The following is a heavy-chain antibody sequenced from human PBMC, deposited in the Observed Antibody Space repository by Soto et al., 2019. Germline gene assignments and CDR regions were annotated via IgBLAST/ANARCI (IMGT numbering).Heavy chain of an antibody. D-gene: IGHD1-26*01. CDR2: ISYDGSNK. J-gene: IGHJ4*02. Sequence: GGSLRLSCAASGFTFSSYGMHWVRQAPGKGLEWVAVISYDGSNKYYADSVKGRFTISRDNSKNTLYLQMNSLRAEDTAVYYCAKDSTWGGSFIVYWGQGTLVTVSS. CDR1: GFTFSSYG. V-gene: IGHV3-30*18. CDR3: AKDSTWGGSFIVY.